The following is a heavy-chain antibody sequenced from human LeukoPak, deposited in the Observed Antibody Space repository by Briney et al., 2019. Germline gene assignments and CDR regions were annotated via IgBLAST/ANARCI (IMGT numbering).Heavy chain of an antibody. CDR2: IYYSGST. Sequence: SETLSLTCTVSGGSISSSSYYWGWIRQPPGKGLECIGSIYYSGSTYYNPSLKSRVTISVDTSKNQFSLKLSSVTAADTAVYYCARQTMYYYDSSGYYVGGFPYYFDYWGQGTLVTVSS. D-gene: IGHD3-22*01. V-gene: IGHV4-39*01. CDR3: ARQTMYYYDSSGYYVGGFPYYFDY. CDR1: GGSISSSSYY. J-gene: IGHJ4*02.